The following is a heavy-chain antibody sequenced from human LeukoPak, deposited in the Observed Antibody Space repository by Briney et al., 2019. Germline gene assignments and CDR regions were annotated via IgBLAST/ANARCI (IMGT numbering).Heavy chain of an antibody. CDR3: AKVSRTASRSYETPDY. D-gene: IGHD1-26*01. CDR2: ISGSGGST. CDR1: GFTFSSYA. J-gene: IGHJ4*02. Sequence: GGSLRLSCAASGFTFSSYAMSWVRQAPRKGLEWVSAISGSGGSTYYADSVKGRFTISRDNSKNTLYLQMNSLRAEDTAVYYCAKVSRTASRSYETPDYWGQGTLVTVSS. V-gene: IGHV3-23*01.